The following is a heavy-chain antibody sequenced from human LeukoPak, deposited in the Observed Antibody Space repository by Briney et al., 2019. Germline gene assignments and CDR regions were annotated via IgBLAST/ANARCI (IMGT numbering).Heavy chain of an antibody. CDR3: ARDGDYYDSSGYRWRGSKELDY. CDR1: GFTFSSHE. J-gene: IGHJ4*02. V-gene: IGHV3-48*03. D-gene: IGHD3-22*01. Sequence: PGGSLRLSCAASGFTFSSHEMNWVRQAPGKGLEWVSYISSSGSSSIYYADSVKGRFTISRDNAKNSLYLQMNSLRAEDTAVYYCARDGDYYDSSGYRWRGSKELDYWGQGTLVTVSS. CDR2: ISSSGSSSI.